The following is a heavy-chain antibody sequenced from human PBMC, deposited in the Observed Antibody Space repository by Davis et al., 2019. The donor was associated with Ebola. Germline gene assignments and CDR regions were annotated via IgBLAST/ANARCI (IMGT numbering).Heavy chain of an antibody. CDR3: ARVRYYPFYYGMDV. D-gene: IGHD3-16*02. J-gene: IGHJ6*02. Sequence: SETLSLTCTVSGGSISSYYWSWIRQPPGKGLEWIGYIYYSGSTNYNPSLKSRVTISVDTSKNQFPLKLSSVTAADTAVYYCARVRYYPFYYGMDVWGQGTTVTVSS. CDR1: GGSISSYY. V-gene: IGHV4-59*01. CDR2: IYYSGST.